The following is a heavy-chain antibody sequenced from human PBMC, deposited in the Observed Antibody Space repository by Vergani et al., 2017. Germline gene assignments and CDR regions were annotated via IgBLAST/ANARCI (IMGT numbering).Heavy chain of an antibody. V-gene: IGHV3-23*01. CDR3: ARVTTGWELLPGAFDI. CDR1: GFTFSSYA. D-gene: IGHD1-26*01. Sequence: EVQLLESGGGLVQPGGSLRLSCAASGFTFSSYAMSWVRQAPGKGLEWVSAISGSGGSTYYADSVKGRFTISRDNSKNTLYLQMNSLRAEDTAVYYCARVTTGWELLPGAFDIWGQGTMVTVSS. J-gene: IGHJ3*02. CDR2: ISGSGGST.